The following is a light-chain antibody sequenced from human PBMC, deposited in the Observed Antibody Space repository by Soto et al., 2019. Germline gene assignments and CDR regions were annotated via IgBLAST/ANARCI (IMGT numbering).Light chain of an antibody. V-gene: IGKV1D-12*01. CDR1: QGIDNW. J-gene: IGKJ1*01. Sequence: DIQMTQSPSIVSASVGDRVTISCRASQGIDNWLAWYQQKPGKAPKLLIHAASSLQSGVPSRFSGSGSGTDFTLTISSLQPEDFATYYCHHYTRAFGQGTKVEIK. CDR3: HHYTRA. CDR2: AAS.